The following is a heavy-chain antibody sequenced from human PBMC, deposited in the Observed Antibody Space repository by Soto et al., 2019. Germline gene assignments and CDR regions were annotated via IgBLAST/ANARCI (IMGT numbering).Heavy chain of an antibody. D-gene: IGHD3-10*01. J-gene: IGHJ3*01. Sequence: QVQLVQSGAEVKKPGASVKVSCKASGYTFTHYGISWVRQAPGQGLAWMGWISALNGNTKYADNFQDRVTMTTDTSTNTSYMEVRSLRSDDTAIYYCARVYGSGSYIAFDFWGQGTMVNVSS. CDR3: ARVYGSGSYIAFDF. V-gene: IGHV1-18*01. CDR1: GYTFTHYG. CDR2: ISALNGNT.